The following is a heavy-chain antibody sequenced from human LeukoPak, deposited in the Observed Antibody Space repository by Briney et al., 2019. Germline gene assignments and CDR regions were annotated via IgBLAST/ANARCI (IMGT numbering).Heavy chain of an antibody. Sequence: PGGSLRLSCAAPGFTFSNYWMHWVRQAPGKWLVWVSRINSDGSSTSYADSVKGRFTISRDNAKNTLYLQMNSLRAEDTAVYYCARVSSGSYFGYYYYYMDVWGKGTTVTVSS. CDR3: ARVSSGSYFGYYYYYMDV. V-gene: IGHV3-74*01. CDR2: INSDGSST. D-gene: IGHD1-26*01. J-gene: IGHJ6*03. CDR1: GFTFSNYW.